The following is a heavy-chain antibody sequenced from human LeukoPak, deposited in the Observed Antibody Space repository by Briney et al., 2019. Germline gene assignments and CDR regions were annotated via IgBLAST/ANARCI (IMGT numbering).Heavy chain of an antibody. CDR3: AREPTYSSSWYTSCDY. J-gene: IGHJ4*02. Sequence: PSETLSLTCTVSGYSISSGYYWGWIRQPPGKGLEWIGSIYHSGSTYYNPSLKSRVTKSVDTSKNQFSLKLSSVTAADTAVYYCAREPTYSSSWYTSCDYWGQGTLVTVSS. V-gene: IGHV4-38-2*02. D-gene: IGHD6-13*01. CDR2: IYHSGST. CDR1: GYSISSGYY.